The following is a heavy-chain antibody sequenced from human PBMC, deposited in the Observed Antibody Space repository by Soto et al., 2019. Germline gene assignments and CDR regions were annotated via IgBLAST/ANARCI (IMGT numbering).Heavy chain of an antibody. CDR1: GGSFSGYY. Sequence: SETLSLTCAVYGGSFSGYYWSWIRQPPGKGLEWIGEINHSVSTNYNPSLKSRVTISRDTSKNQFSLKLSSVTAADTAVYYCARGGIAARNPYDYWGQGTLVTVSS. J-gene: IGHJ4*02. V-gene: IGHV4-34*01. CDR3: ARGGIAARNPYDY. CDR2: INHSVST. D-gene: IGHD6-6*01.